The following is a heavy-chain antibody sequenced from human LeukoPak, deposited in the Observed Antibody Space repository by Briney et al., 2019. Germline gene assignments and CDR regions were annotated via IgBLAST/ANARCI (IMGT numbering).Heavy chain of an antibody. Sequence: GGSLRLSCAASGFTVRSHWMDCVRQAPGKGLVWVSRINSDGSSTSYADSVKGRFTISRDNAKNTLYLQMNSLRAEDTAVYYCAIVKLATQTAWFDPWGQGTLVTVSS. CDR1: GFTVRSHW. CDR3: AIVKLATQTAWFDP. J-gene: IGHJ5*02. V-gene: IGHV3-74*01. CDR2: INSDGSST. D-gene: IGHD6-13*01.